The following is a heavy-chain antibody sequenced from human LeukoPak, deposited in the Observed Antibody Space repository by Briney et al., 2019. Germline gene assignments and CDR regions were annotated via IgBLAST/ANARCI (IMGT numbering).Heavy chain of an antibody. CDR2: IDPSDSYT. D-gene: IGHD6-13*01. Sequence: GESLKISCKGSGYSFTNSWISWVRQMPGKGLEWMGRIDPSDSYTNYSPSFQGRVTISADKSISTAFLQLNSLKASDTAMYYCATRYTTSWSIAYWGQGTLVTVSS. V-gene: IGHV5-10-1*01. CDR3: ATRYTTSWSIAY. CDR1: GYSFTNSW. J-gene: IGHJ4*02.